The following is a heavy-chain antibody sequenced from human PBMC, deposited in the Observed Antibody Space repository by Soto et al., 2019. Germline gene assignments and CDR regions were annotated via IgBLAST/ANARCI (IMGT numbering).Heavy chain of an antibody. Sequence: EVQLVQSGAEVKKPGESLRISCKGSGYSFTSYWISWVRQMPGKGLEWMGRIDPSDSYTNYSPSFQGHVTISADKSISTAYLQWSSLKASDTAMYYCARRRIRKGSSSEDYYYYYGMDVWGQGTTVTVSS. J-gene: IGHJ6*02. CDR3: ARRRIRKGSSSEDYYYYYGMDV. V-gene: IGHV5-10-1*03. CDR1: GYSFTSYW. CDR2: IDPSDSYT. D-gene: IGHD6-6*01.